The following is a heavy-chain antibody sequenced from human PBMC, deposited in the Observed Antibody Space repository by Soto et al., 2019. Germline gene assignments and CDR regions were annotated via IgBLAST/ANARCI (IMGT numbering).Heavy chain of an antibody. CDR2: IIPIFGTA. CDR1: GGTFSSYA. J-gene: IGHJ6*02. CDR3: ARDLLRFLEWLSSDGMDV. D-gene: IGHD3-3*01. Sequence: QVQLVQSGAEVKKPGSSVKVSCKASGGTFSSYAISWVRQAPGQGLEWMGGIIPIFGTANYAQKFQGRVTITADESTSTAYMELSSLRSEDTAVYYCARDLLRFLEWLSSDGMDVWGQGTTVTVSS. V-gene: IGHV1-69*01.